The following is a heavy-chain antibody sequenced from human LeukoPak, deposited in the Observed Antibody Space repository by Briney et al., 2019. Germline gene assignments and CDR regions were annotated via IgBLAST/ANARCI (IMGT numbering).Heavy chain of an antibody. CDR1: GGSISSYY. CDR2: IYYSGST. Sequence: SETLSLTCTVSGGSISSYYWSWIRQPPGKGLEWLGYIYYSGSTNYNPSLKSRVTISVDTSKNQFSLKLNSVTAADTAVYYCARQGITMVRGVNKGYQFDYWGQGTLVTVSS. J-gene: IGHJ4*02. CDR3: ARQGITMVRGVNKGYQFDY. D-gene: IGHD3-10*01. V-gene: IGHV4-59*08.